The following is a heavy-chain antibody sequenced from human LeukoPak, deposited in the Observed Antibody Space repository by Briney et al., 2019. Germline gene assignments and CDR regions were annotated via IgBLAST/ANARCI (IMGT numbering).Heavy chain of an antibody. CDR3: ARDPHDLYYGSGGHFDY. V-gene: IGHV1-3*03. CDR1: GYTFTSYA. Sequence: ASVKVSCKASGYTFTSYAMHWVRQAPGQRLEWMGWINAGNGNTKYSQEFQGRVTITRDTSTSTVYMELSSLRSEDTAVYYCARDPHDLYYGSGGHFDYWGQGTLVTVSS. D-gene: IGHD3-10*01. CDR2: INAGNGNT. J-gene: IGHJ4*02.